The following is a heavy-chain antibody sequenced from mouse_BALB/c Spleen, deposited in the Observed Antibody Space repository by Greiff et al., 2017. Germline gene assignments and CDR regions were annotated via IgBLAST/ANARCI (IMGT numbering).Heavy chain of an antibody. D-gene: IGHD2-2*01. V-gene: IGHV1S56*01. CDR3: ARGGGYGAWFAD. CDR2: IYPGNVNT. CDR1: GYTFTSYY. J-gene: IGHJ3*01. Sequence: QVQLQQSGPELVKPGASVRISCKASGYTFTSYYIHWVKQRPGQGLEWIGWIYPGNVNTKYNEKFKGKATLTADKSSSTAYMQLSSLTSEDSAVYFCARGGGYGAWFADWGQGTLVTVSA.